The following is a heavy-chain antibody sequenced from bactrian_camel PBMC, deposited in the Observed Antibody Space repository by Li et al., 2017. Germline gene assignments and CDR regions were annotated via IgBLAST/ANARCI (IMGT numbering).Heavy chain of an antibody. CDR1: GYHYDTYC. V-gene: IGHV3S53*01. Sequence: HVQLVESGGGSVQAGGSLRLSCAAPGYHYDTYCMGWFRQAPGKEREGVAAIDSDGDTAYADSMKGRFTISQDYARSEVYLQMNSLNPDDTAVHTCAADSLQWSGCSATSPGDYDYWGPGTQVTVS. J-gene: IGHJ4*01. CDR3: AADSLQWSGCSATSPGDYDY. D-gene: IGHD2*01. CDR2: IDSDGDT.